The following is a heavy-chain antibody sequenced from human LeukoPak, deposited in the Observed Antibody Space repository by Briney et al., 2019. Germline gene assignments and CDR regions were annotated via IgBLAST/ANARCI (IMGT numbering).Heavy chain of an antibody. J-gene: IGHJ4*02. V-gene: IGHV3-30-3*01. CDR2: ISYDGSNK. CDR3: ARASSGYYTAFDY. D-gene: IGHD3-22*01. Sequence: GGSLRLSCAASGFTFSSYAMHWVRQAPGKGLEWVAVISYDGSNKYYADSVKGRFTISRDNSKNTLYPQMNSLRAEDTAVYYCARASSGYYTAFDYWGQGTLVTVSS. CDR1: GFTFSSYA.